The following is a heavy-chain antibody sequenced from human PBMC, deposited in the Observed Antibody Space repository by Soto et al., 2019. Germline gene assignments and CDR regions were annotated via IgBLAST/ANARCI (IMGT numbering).Heavy chain of an antibody. CDR3: ARGAGMATHPGDY. CDR1: GFTFSSYA. Sequence: PGGSLRLSCAASGFTFSSYAMHWVRQAPGKGLEYVSAISSNGGSTYYANSVKGRFIISRDNSKNTLYLQMGSLRAEDMAVYYCARGAGMATHPGDYWGQGTLVTVSS. J-gene: IGHJ4*02. V-gene: IGHV3-64*01. D-gene: IGHD3-10*01. CDR2: ISSNGGST.